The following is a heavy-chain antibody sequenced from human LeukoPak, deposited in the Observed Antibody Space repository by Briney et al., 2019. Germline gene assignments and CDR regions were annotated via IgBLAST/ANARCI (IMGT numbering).Heavy chain of an antibody. V-gene: IGHV4-39*01. Sequence: SETLSLTCTISGGFISSSSYYWGWIRQPPGKGLEWIGDIYYSGSTYYNPALKSRVSMSVDTSKNQFSLELRSVAAADTALYYCARRRYYDSTGYLEWGQGTLVTVTS. CDR3: ARRRYYDSTGYLE. J-gene: IGHJ1*01. CDR1: GGFISSSSYY. D-gene: IGHD3-22*01. CDR2: IYYSGST.